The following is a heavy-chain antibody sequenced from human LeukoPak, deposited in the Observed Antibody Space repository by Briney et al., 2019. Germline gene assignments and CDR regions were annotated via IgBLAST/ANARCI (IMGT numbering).Heavy chain of an antibody. CDR2: ITASGGNT. CDR3: AKGGDCSSGSCNFPFDY. J-gene: IGHJ4*02. CDR1: GFTFSSYV. D-gene: IGHD2-15*01. Sequence: PGGSLRLSCAASGFTFSSYVMRWVRQAPGKGLEWVSSITASGGNTYYADSVKGRFTISRDNSKNTLYLQMDSLRAEDTAIYYCAKGGDCSSGSCNFPFDYWGQGTLVTVSS. V-gene: IGHV3-23*01.